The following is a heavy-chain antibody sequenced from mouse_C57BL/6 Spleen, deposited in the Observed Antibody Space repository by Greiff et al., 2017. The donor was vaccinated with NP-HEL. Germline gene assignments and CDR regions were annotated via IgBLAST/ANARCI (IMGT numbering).Heavy chain of an antibody. V-gene: IGHV1-66*01. J-gene: IGHJ2*01. CDR1: GYSFTSYY. Sequence: QVQLKQSGPELVKPGASVKISCTASGYSFTSYYIHWVKQRPGQGLEWIGWIYPGSGNTKYNEKFKGKATLTADTSSSTAYMQLSSLTSEDSAVYYCARTYDPYYFDYWGQGTTLTVSS. CDR3: ARTYDPYYFDY. D-gene: IGHD2-3*01. CDR2: IYPGSGNT.